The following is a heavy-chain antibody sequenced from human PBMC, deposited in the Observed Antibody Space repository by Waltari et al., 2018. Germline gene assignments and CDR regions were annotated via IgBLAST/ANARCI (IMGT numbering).Heavy chain of an antibody. CDR1: VGSISSGGYY. V-gene: IGHV4-31*01. D-gene: IGHD3-22*01. CDR3: ARVGDYYDSSGYYESWFDP. J-gene: IGHJ5*02. CDR2: IYYSGST. Sequence: QVQLQESGPGLVKPSQTLSLTCTVSVGSISSGGYYWSWIRQHPGKGLEWIGYIYYSGSTYYNPSLKSLVTISVDTSKNQFSLKLSSVTAADTAVYYCARVGDYYDSSGYYESWFDPWGQGTLVTVSS.